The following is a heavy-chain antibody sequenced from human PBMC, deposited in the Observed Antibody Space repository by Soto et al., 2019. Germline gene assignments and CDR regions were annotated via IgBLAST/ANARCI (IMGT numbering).Heavy chain of an antibody. CDR2: IYYSGST. J-gene: IGHJ4*02. CDR1: GGSISSSSYY. Sequence: QLQLQESGPGLVKPSGTLSLTCTVSGGSISSSSYYWGWIRQPPGKGLEWIGSIYYSGSTYYNPSLKSRVTISVDTSKNQFSLKLSSVTAADTAVYYCARPTFYTAMVPDWGQGTLGTVSS. V-gene: IGHV4-39*01. CDR3: ARPTFYTAMVPD. D-gene: IGHD5-18*01.